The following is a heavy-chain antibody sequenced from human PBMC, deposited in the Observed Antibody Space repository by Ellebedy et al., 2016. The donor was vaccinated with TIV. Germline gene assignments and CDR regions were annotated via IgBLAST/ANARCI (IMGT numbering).Heavy chain of an antibody. J-gene: IGHJ6*03. D-gene: IGHD3-10*01. CDR3: ARERYYGSGTHGYYMDV. CDR2: IYYSGST. Sequence: SETLSLXCTVSGGSISSGGYYWSWIRQHPGKGLEWIGYIYYSGSTYYNPSLKSRVTISVDTSKNQFSLKLSSVTAADTAVYYCARERYYGSGTHGYYMDVWGKGTTVTVSS. V-gene: IGHV4-31*03. CDR1: GGSISSGGYY.